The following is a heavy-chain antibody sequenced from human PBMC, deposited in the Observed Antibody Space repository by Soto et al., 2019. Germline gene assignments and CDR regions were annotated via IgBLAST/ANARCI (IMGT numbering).Heavy chain of an antibody. CDR2: ITTSSESK. D-gene: IGHD5-18*01. Sequence: GGSLRLSCAVSGFTFSSHSMNWVRQAPGKGLEWVSSITTSSESKYYTDSVKGRFTLSRDNAKNSLYLQMNSLRAEDTAVYYCGRYTRRFSYGKIDYWGRGTLVTVSS. J-gene: IGHJ4*02. V-gene: IGHV3-21*01. CDR1: GFTFSSHS. CDR3: GRYTRRFSYGKIDY.